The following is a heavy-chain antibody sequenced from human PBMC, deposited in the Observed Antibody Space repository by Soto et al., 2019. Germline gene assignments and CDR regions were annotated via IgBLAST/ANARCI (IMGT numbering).Heavy chain of an antibody. D-gene: IGHD2-2*01. CDR1: GYTFTNFG. J-gene: IGHJ6*02. Sequence: GASVKVSCKASGYTFTNFGISWVRQAPGQGLEWMGWISAYNGNTNYAQKFQGRVTMTTDTSTSTAYMEVRSLRFDDTAVYYCARTYQLDYYGMDVWGQGTTVTVSS. CDR3: ARTYQLDYYGMDV. CDR2: ISAYNGNT. V-gene: IGHV1-18*01.